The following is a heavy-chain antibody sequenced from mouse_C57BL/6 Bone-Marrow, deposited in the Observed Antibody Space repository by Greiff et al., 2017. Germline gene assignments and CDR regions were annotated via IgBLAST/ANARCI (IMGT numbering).Heavy chain of an antibody. Sequence: QVQLQQSGAELVKPGASVKMSCKASGYTFTSYWITWVKQRPGQGLEWIGDIYPGSGSTNYNEKFKSKATLTVDTSSSTAYMQLSSLTSEDSAVYYCARGRRYYGSSYGYFDVWGTGTTVTVSA. J-gene: IGHJ1*03. CDR1: GYTFTSYW. CDR2: IYPGSGST. D-gene: IGHD1-1*01. CDR3: ARGRRYYGSSYGYFDV. V-gene: IGHV1-55*01.